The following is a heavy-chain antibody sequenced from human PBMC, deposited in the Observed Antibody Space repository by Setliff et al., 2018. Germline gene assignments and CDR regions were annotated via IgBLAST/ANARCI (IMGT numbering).Heavy chain of an antibody. V-gene: IGHV4-59*02. CDR3: ARSEGRRDGYNW. D-gene: IGHD5-12*01. CDR1: GGSVSGYY. Sequence: SETLSLTCTVSGGSVSGYYWSWIRQPPGKSLEWIGYSHYAGTTFYNPSLKSRVTMSVDTSKNQFSVRLSSVTAADTAVYYCARSEGRRDGYNWWGQGTLVTVSS. CDR2: SHYAGTT. J-gene: IGHJ4*02.